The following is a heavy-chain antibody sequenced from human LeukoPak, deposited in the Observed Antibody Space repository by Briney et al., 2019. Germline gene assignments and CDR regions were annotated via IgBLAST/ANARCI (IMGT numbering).Heavy chain of an antibody. J-gene: IGHJ4*02. D-gene: IGHD5-12*01. CDR2: IIPLLGIA. V-gene: IGHV1-69*04. Sequence: ASVKVSCKASGGIFSSYTISWVRQAPGQGLEWMGRIIPLLGIANYAQKFQGRVTIIADKSTSTAYMELSSLRSEDTAVYYCARDDADSAYADGDYWGQGTLVTVSS. CDR3: ARDDADSAYADGDY. CDR1: GGIFSSYT.